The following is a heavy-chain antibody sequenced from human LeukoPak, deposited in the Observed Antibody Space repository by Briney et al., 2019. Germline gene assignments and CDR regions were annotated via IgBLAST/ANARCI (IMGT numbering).Heavy chain of an antibody. CDR2: MNPNSGNT. Sequence: ASVKVSCKASGYTFTSYDINWVRQATGQGLEWMGWMNPNSGNTGYAQKFQGRVTMTRNTSISTAHMELSSLRSKDTAVYYCARALGYCSSTSCYLYWFDPWGQGTLVTVSS. D-gene: IGHD2-2*01. V-gene: IGHV1-8*01. J-gene: IGHJ5*02. CDR3: ARALGYCSSTSCYLYWFDP. CDR1: GYTFTSYD.